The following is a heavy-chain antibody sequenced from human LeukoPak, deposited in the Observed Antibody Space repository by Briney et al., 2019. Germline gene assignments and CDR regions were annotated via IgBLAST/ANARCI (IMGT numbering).Heavy chain of an antibody. V-gene: IGHV1-3*01. CDR3: ARRLVSNNYGMDV. CDR2: INAGNGNT. Sequence: ASVKVSCKASGYTFINYAMHWVRQAPGQGLEWMGWINAGNGNTKYSQKFQGRVTITRDTSATTAYMELSSLRSEDTAVYYCARRLVSNNYGMDVWGQGTTVTDSS. J-gene: IGHJ6*02. CDR1: GYTFINYA.